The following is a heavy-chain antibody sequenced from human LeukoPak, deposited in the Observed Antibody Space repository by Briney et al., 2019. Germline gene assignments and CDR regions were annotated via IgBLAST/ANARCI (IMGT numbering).Heavy chain of an antibody. CDR2: IIPIFGTA. CDR1: GGTFSSYA. Sequence: ASVKVSCKASGGTFSSYAISWVRQAPGQGLEWMGGIIPIFGTANYAQKFQGRVTITADESTSTAYMELSSLGSEDTAVYYCASSEGRYCSSTSCSRYRYWGQGTLVTVSS. V-gene: IGHV1-69*13. CDR3: ASSEGRYCSSTSCSRYRY. D-gene: IGHD2-2*01. J-gene: IGHJ4*02.